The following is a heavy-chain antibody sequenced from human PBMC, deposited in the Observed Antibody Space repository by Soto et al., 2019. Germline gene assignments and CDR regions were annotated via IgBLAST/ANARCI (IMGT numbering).Heavy chain of an antibody. J-gene: IGHJ6*02. D-gene: IGHD6-6*01. V-gene: IGHV1-69*01. CDR3: AGVAARALEGPYYYGMDV. CDR2: IIPIFGTA. CDR1: GGTFSSYA. Sequence: QVQLVQSGAEVKKPGSSVKVSCKASGGTFSSYAISWVRQAPGQGLEWMGGIIPIFGTASYAQKFQGRVTITADESTSTAYMELSSLRSEDTAVYYCAGVAARALEGPYYYGMDVWGQGTTVTVSS.